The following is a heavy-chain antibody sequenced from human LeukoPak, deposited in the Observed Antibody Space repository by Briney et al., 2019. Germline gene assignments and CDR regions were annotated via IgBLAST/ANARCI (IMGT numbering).Heavy chain of an antibody. V-gene: IGHV4-34*01. CDR3: ARGRITMVRGAVDY. J-gene: IGHJ4*02. Sequence: SEALSLTCAVYGGSFSGYYWSWIRQPPGKGLEWIGEINHSGSTNYNPSLKSRVTISVDTSKNQFSLKLSSVTAADTAVYYCARGRITMVRGAVDYWGQGTLVTVSS. CDR1: GGSFSGYY. CDR2: INHSGST. D-gene: IGHD3-10*01.